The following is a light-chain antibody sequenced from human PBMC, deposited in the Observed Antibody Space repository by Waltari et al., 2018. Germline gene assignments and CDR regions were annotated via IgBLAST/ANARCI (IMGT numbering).Light chain of an antibody. CDR3: QQYYRSRT. Sequence: DIVMTQSPDSLAVSLGERATINCKSSQSVLYNSKDKNYLAWYQQKPGQPPKLRIYWASTRESGVPDRFSGSGSGTDVTLTISSLQAEDVAVYYCQQYYRSRTFGQGTKVEIK. CDR1: QSVLYNSKDKNY. CDR2: WAS. J-gene: IGKJ1*01. V-gene: IGKV4-1*01.